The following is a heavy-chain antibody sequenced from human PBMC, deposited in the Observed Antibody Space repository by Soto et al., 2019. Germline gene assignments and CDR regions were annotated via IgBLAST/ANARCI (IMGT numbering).Heavy chain of an antibody. V-gene: IGHV3-21*01. CDR1: GFTFSSYS. Sequence: PGGSLRLSCAASGFTFSSYSMNWVRQAPGKGLEWVSSISSSSYIYYADSVKGRFTISRDNAKNSLYLQMNSLRAEDTAVYYCARAYSYYDFWSGYSSMDVWGQGTTVTVSS. CDR3: ARAYSYYDFWSGYSSMDV. CDR2: ISSSSYI. J-gene: IGHJ6*02. D-gene: IGHD3-3*01.